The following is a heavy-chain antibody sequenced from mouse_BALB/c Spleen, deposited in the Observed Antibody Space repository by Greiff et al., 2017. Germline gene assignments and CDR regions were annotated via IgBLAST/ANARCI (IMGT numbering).Heavy chain of an antibody. Sequence: QVQLKESGAELVRPGSSVKISCKASGYAFSSYWMNWVKQRPGQGLEWIGQIYPGDGDTNYNGKFKGKATLTADKSSSTAYMQLSSLTSEDSAVYFCASWGVRGRFAYWGQGTLVTVSA. CDR3: ASWGVRGRFAY. CDR1: GYAFSSYW. V-gene: IGHV1-80*01. CDR2: IYPGDGDT. D-gene: IGHD2-14*01. J-gene: IGHJ3*01.